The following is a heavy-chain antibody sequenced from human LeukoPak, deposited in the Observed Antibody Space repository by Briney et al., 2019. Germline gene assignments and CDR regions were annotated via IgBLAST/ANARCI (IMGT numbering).Heavy chain of an antibody. J-gene: IGHJ4*02. D-gene: IGHD6-6*01. CDR2: ISSSSSYI. CDR1: GFTFSSYS. Sequence: GGSLRLSCAASGFTFSSYSINWVRQAPGKGLEWVSSISSSSSYIYYADSVKGRFTISRDNAKNSLYLQMNSLRAEDTAVYYCARNGGSSYDFDYWGQGTLVTVSS. V-gene: IGHV3-21*01. CDR3: ARNGGSSYDFDY.